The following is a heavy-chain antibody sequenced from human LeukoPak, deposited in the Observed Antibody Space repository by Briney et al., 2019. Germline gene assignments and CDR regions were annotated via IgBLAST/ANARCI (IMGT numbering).Heavy chain of an antibody. V-gene: IGHV1-18*01. Sequence: ASVKVSCKASGYTFTSYGISWVRQAPGQGLEWMVRISAYNGNTNYAQKLQGRVTMTTDTSTSTAYMELRSLRSDDTAVYYCARYDYDILTGYYPRPRSFDYWGQGTLVTVSS. CDR2: ISAYNGNT. J-gene: IGHJ4*02. CDR1: GYTFTSYG. D-gene: IGHD3-9*01. CDR3: ARYDYDILTGYYPRPRSFDY.